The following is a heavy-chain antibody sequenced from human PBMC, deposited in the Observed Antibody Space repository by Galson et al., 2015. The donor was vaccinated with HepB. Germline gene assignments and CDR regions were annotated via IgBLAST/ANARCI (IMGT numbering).Heavy chain of an antibody. CDR2: IYHSETT. V-gene: IGHV4-30-2*01. D-gene: IGHD5-24*01. CDR1: GGSISSVGYS. J-gene: IGHJ6*03. CDR3: ATVPETYYYYYMDV. Sequence: TLYLTCAVSGGSISSVGYSWRWVRQPQGKGLEWIGYIYHSETTYYNPSLKSRVTISLDRSKNQFSLRLNSVTAADTAVYFCATVPETYYYYYMDVWGKGTTVIVSS.